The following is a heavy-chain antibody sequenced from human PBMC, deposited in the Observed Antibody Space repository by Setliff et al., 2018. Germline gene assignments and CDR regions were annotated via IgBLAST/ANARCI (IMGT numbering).Heavy chain of an antibody. CDR2: INPKSGGT. Sequence: ASVKVSCKASGYPFVGYYIYWMRQTPGQGFEWMGWINPKSGGTKYAVKFQGRVTMTRDASISTAYMELSRLRSDDTAIYYCARKISVTGTIDYWGQGTLVTAPQ. CDR3: ARKISVTGTIDY. D-gene: IGHD1-20*01. J-gene: IGHJ4*02. V-gene: IGHV1-2*02. CDR1: GYPFVGYY.